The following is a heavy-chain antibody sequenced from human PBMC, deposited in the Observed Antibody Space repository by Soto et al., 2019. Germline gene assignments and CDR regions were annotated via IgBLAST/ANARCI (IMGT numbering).Heavy chain of an antibody. CDR1: GGTFSSYA. J-gene: IGHJ6*02. Sequence: SVKVSCKASGGTFSSYAIGWVRQAPGQGLEWMGGIIPIFGTANYAQKFQGRVTITADESTSTAYMELSSLRSEDTAVYYCARDTVTTGYYYYGMDVWGQGTTVTVSS. CDR3: ARDTVTTGYYYYGMDV. CDR2: IIPIFGTA. V-gene: IGHV1-69*13. D-gene: IGHD4-17*01.